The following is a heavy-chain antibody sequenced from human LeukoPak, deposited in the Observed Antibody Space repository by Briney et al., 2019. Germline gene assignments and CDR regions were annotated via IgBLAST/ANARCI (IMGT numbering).Heavy chain of an antibody. CDR3: ARDRIPYAFGNPWWFDP. CDR1: GFTLSSYG. J-gene: IGHJ5*02. D-gene: IGHD2-2*01. Sequence: GGSLRLSCAASGFTLSSYGMHWVRQAPGKGLEWVAVIRYDGSNKYYADSVKGRFTISRDNSKNTLYLQMNSLRAEDTAVYYCARDRIPYAFGNPWWFDPWGQGTLVTVSS. V-gene: IGHV3-33*01. CDR2: IRYDGSNK.